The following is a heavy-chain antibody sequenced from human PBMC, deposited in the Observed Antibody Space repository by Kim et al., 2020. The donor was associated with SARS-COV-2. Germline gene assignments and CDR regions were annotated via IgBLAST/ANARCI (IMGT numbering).Heavy chain of an antibody. J-gene: IGHJ4*02. CDR2: IYYSGST. CDR1: GDSTSSYY. Sequence: SETLSLTCSVSGDSTSSYYWSWIRQPPGKGLEWIGHIYYSGSTNYNPSLKSRVTMSIDTSKNQVSLKLSSVTAADTAVYYCASHSGYDLIFDYWGQGTLVTVSS. D-gene: IGHD5-12*01. V-gene: IGHV4-59*08. CDR3: ASHSGYDLIFDY.